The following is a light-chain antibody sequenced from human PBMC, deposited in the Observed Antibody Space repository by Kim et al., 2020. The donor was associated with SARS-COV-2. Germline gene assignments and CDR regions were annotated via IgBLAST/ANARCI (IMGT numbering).Light chain of an antibody. CDR1: SSNIGRNY. CDR3: GTSDSNRSAVV. CDR2: DND. V-gene: IGLV1-51*01. Sequence: QSVLTQPPSLSAAPGQKITISCSGSSSNIGRNYVAWYQQHPGTAPKLLIHDNDERPSGVPDRFSASNSGTSATLDISGRQAGDEADYYCGTSDSNRSAVVFGGGTRLTVL. J-gene: IGLJ3*02.